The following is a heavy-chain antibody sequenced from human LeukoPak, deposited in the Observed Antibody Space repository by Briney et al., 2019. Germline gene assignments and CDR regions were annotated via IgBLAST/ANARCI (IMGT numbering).Heavy chain of an antibody. J-gene: IGHJ4*02. CDR3: ARRGVDY. CDR1: GFTFSDYY. Sequence: GGSLRLSCAASGFTFSDYYMSWIRQAPGKGLEWVSYISSGSTIYYADSVKGRFTISRDNAKNSLYLQMNSLRAEDTAVYYCARRGVDYWGQGTLVTVSS. CDR2: ISSGSTI. D-gene: IGHD3-3*01. V-gene: IGHV3-11*04.